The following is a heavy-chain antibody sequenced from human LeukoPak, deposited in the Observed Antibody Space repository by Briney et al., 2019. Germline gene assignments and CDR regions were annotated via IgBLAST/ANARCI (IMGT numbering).Heavy chain of an antibody. CDR3: ARSLYFQGYCSSTSCYPHDY. CDR2: IYYSGST. CDR1: GVSISSSSYY. Sequence: SETLSLTCTVSGVSISSSSYYWGWIRQPPGNGLEWIGSIYYSGSTYYNPSRKSLVTIHVDPSKNQFSLKLSSVTAADTAVYYCARSLYFQGYCSSTSCYPHDYWGQGTLVTVSS. V-gene: IGHV4-39*01. D-gene: IGHD2-2*01. J-gene: IGHJ4*02.